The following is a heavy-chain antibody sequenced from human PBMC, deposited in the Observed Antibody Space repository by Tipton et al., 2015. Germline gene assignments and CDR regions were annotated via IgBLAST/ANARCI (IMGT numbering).Heavy chain of an antibody. CDR3: ARVNNPWYHWFDP. J-gene: IGHJ5*02. CDR2: ISTYNGNT. CDR1: GYTFTSQG. Sequence: QLVQSGAEVKKPGASVKVSCKASGYTFTSQGITWVRQAPGQGLEWMGWISTYNGNTNYAQNLQGRVTLTTDTSTSTAYMELRGLRSGDTAVYYCARVNNPWYHWFDPWGQGTLVTVSS. D-gene: IGHD1/OR15-1a*01. V-gene: IGHV1-18*01.